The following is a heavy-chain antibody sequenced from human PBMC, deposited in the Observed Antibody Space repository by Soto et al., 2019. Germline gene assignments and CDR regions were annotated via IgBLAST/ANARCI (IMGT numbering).Heavy chain of an antibody. CDR1: GFTLSSYA. D-gene: IGHD3-22*01. CDR3: AKLSLYYYDISGTYP. J-gene: IGHJ5*02. V-gene: IGHV3-23*01. CDR2: ISGSGTST. Sequence: PGGSLRLSCAASGFTLSSYAMKWVRQAPGKGLEWVSGISGSGTSTHYADSVKGRFTISRDNFKNTLYLQMNSLRVEDTAVYYCAKLSLYYYDISGTYPWGQGTLVTVSS.